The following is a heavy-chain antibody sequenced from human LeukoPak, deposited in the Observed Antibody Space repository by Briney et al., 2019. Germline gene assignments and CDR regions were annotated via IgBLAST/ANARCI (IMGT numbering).Heavy chain of an antibody. D-gene: IGHD5-18*01. V-gene: IGHV1-8*01. J-gene: IGHJ4*02. CDR3: ARGGGYSYGNSDFDY. Sequence: ASVKVSCKASGYTFTGYDINWVRQATGQGLEWMGWMNPNSGNTGYAQKFQGRVTMTRNTSISTAYMELSSLRSEDTAVYYCARGGGYSYGNSDFDYWGQGTLVTVSP. CDR2: MNPNSGNT. CDR1: GYTFTGYD.